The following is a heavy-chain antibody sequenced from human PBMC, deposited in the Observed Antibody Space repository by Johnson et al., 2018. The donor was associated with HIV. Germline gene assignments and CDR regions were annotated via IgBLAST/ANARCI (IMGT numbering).Heavy chain of an antibody. D-gene: IGHD3-10*01. CDR3: ARVQLLADDVFNI. V-gene: IGHV3-74*02. J-gene: IGHJ3*02. CDR2: INSDGSST. Sequence: VQLVESGGGLVQPGRSLRLSCVGSGFTFSTNWMHWVRQAPGKGLVWVSRINSDGSSTSYADSVKGRFTISRDNAKNTLYLQMDSLGAEDTAVYYCARVQLLADDVFNIWGQGTMVTVSS. CDR1: GFTFSTNW.